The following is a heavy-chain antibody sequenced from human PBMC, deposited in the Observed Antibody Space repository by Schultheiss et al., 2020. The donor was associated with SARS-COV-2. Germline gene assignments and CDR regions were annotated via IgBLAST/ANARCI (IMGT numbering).Heavy chain of an antibody. CDR3: ARDRRATVTTN. V-gene: IGHV3-9*01. CDR2: ISWNSGSI. CDR1: GFTFDDYA. Sequence: GGSLRLSCAASGFTFDDYAMHWVRQAPGKGLEWVSGISWNSGSIGYADSVKGRFTISRDNAKNSLYLQMNSLRAEDTAVYYCARDRRATVTTNWGQGTLVTVSS. J-gene: IGHJ4*02. D-gene: IGHD4-11*01.